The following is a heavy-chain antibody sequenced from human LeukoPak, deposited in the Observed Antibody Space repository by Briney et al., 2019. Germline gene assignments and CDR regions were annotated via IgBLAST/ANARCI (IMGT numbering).Heavy chain of an antibody. D-gene: IGHD2-21*02. V-gene: IGHV3-15*01. J-gene: IGHJ4*02. CDR1: GFTFSNAW. Sequence: GGSLRLSCAASGFTFSNAWMTWVRQAPGKGLEWVGRIKSKTDGGTTDYAAPVKGRFTISSDDSKNTLYLQMNSLKTEDTAVYYCTREAVTANGYFDYWGRGTLVTVSS. CDR2: IKSKTDGGTT. CDR3: TREAVTANGYFDY.